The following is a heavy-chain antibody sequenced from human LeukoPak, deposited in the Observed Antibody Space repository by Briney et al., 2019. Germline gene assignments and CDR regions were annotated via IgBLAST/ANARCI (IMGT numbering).Heavy chain of an antibody. CDR2: IYYSGST. D-gene: IGHD6-13*01. CDR1: GDSISSGDYY. V-gene: IGHV4-30-4*01. J-gene: IGHJ5*02. Sequence: SQTLSLTCTVSGDSISSGDYYWSWIRQPPGKGLEWIGYIYYSGSTYYNPSLRSRVTISVDTSKNQFSLKLSSVTAADTAVYYCARGTGYSSSWYWFDPWGQGTLVTVSS. CDR3: ARGTGYSSSWYWFDP.